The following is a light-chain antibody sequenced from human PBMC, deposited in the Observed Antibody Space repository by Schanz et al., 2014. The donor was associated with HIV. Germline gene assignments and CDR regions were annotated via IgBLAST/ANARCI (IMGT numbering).Light chain of an antibody. Sequence: QSVLTQPASVSGSPGQSISISCTGTSGDVGSYNYVSWYQQHPGKAPKLMIYDVSNRPSGVSSRFSGSKSGNTASLTISGLQAEDEADYYCSSYAGNSNNLNVVFGGGTKLTV. J-gene: IGLJ2*01. V-gene: IGLV2-14*03. CDR1: SGDVGSYNY. CDR2: DVS. CDR3: SSYAGNSNNLNVV.